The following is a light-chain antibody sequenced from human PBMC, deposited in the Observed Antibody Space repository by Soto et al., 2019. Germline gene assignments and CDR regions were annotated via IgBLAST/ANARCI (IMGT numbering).Light chain of an antibody. CDR3: QQYNSYPS. CDR2: KAS. V-gene: IGKV1-5*03. Sequence: DIQMTQSPSTLSASVGDRVTITCRASQSISSWLAWYQQKPGKAPKLLIYKASTLESGVPSRSTGRGSGTEFTLTISSLQPDDFATYYCQQYNSYPSFGGGTKVEIK. CDR1: QSISSW. J-gene: IGKJ4*01.